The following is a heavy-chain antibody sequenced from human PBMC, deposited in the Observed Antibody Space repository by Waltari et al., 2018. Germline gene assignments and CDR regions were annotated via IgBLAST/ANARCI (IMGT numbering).Heavy chain of an antibody. CDR1: GFSVTTNY. CDR3: ATDRMSTTAFDY. Sequence: EVQLVQSGGGLVQPGGSLRLSCLVSGFSVTTNYMTWVRQAPGKGLEWVSTMYSGGSTYYADSVKGRRTISRDTSTNMVYLHMTNLRVEDTAVYYCATDRMSTTAFDYWGQGTLVTVSS. CDR2: MYSGGST. V-gene: IGHV3-66*01. J-gene: IGHJ4*02. D-gene: IGHD1-1*01.